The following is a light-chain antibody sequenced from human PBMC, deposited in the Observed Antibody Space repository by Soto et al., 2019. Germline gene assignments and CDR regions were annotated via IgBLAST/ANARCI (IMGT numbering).Light chain of an antibody. J-gene: IGKJ5*01. CDR3: LQHKTLT. V-gene: IGKV1-5*01. Sequence: DIQMTQSPSTLSGSVGDRVTITCRASQTISSWLAWYQQKPGKAPKRLIYVASSLQRGVPSRFSGSGSGTEFTLTFSSLQPEDFASNYCLQHKTLTFGQGTRLENK. CDR2: VAS. CDR1: QTISSW.